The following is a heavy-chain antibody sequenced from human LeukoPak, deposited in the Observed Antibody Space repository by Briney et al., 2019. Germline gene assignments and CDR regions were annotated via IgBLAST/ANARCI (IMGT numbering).Heavy chain of an antibody. J-gene: IGHJ6*03. CDR1: GGSISSYY. Sequence: SETLSLTCTVSGGSISSYYWSWIRQPAGKGLDWIGSIYYSGGTYYNLSLKSRVTISVDTSKNQFSLKLSSVTAADTAVYYCARHRWRTSMDVWGKGTTVTVSS. D-gene: IGHD2-15*01. V-gene: IGHV4-59*05. CDR3: ARHRWRTSMDV. CDR2: IYYSGGT.